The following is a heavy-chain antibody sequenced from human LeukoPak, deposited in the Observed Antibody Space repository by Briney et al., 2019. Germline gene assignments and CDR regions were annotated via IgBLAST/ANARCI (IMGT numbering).Heavy chain of an antibody. J-gene: IGHJ3*02. CDR1: GGSISSSNW. CDR2: IYHSGST. CDR3: AGRDYGGNSQAFDI. D-gene: IGHD4-23*01. Sequence: SETLSLTCAVSGGSISSSNWWSWVRQPPGKGLEWIGEIYHSGSTNYNPSLKSRVTISVDKSKNQFSLKLSSVTAADTAVYYCAGRDYGGNSQAFDIWGQGTMVTVSS. V-gene: IGHV4-4*02.